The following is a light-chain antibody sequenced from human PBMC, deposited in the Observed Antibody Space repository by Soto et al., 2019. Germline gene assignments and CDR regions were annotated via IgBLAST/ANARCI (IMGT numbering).Light chain of an antibody. CDR1: QSIVSW. Sequence: DIQMTQSPSSLSASVGDRVTITCRASQSIVSWLAWYQQKPGKAPKLLIYKASILESGVPSSFSGSGSGTEFTLTISSLQPDDFATCYCQQYKAYPLIFGGGTRVEIK. CDR2: KAS. V-gene: IGKV1-5*03. CDR3: QQYKAYPLI. J-gene: IGKJ4*01.